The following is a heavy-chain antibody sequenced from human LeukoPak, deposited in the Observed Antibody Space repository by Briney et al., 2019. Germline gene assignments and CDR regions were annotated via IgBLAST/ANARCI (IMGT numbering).Heavy chain of an antibody. V-gene: IGHV4-34*01. CDR2: VTHGGST. CDR1: GGSFNSYS. CDR3: ARESYLDWFDP. D-gene: IGHD3-10*01. J-gene: IGHJ5*02. Sequence: SETLSLTCAVHGGSFNSYSWSWIRQPPGKGLEWIGKVTHGGSTNYNPSPKSRVTISVDTSRNQFSLKLTSVTAADRGVYYCARESYLDWFDPWSQGTLVTVSS.